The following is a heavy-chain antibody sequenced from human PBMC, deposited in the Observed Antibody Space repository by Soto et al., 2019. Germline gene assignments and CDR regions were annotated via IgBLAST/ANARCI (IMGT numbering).Heavy chain of an antibody. Sequence: GGSLRLSCAASGFTFSSYAMSWVRQAPGKGLEWVSAISGSGGSTYYADSVKGRFTISRDNSKNTLYLQMNSLRAEDTAVYYCAKENWNYPKNYYYYYMDVWGKGTTVTVSS. CDR2: ISGSGGST. CDR1: GFTFSSYA. V-gene: IGHV3-23*01. J-gene: IGHJ6*03. CDR3: AKENWNYPKNYYYYYMDV. D-gene: IGHD1-7*01.